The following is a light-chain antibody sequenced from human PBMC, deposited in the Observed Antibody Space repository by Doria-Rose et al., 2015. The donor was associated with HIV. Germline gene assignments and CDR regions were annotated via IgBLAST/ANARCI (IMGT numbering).Light chain of an antibody. CDR1: QSFSSTY. V-gene: IGKV3-20*01. Sequence: TQSPGTLSLSPGERATLSCRASQSFSSTYLAWYQQKPGQAPSLLIYDGCTRATGIPDRISASESGTDFTLTINRLEPEDFALYYCHQYGTSWTFGQGTKVEI. CDR3: HQYGTSWT. CDR2: DGC. J-gene: IGKJ1*01.